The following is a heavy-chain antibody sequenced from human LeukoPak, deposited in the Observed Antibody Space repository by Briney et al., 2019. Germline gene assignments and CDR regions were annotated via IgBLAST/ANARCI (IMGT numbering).Heavy chain of an antibody. CDR3: ARGVKYYDILTGYRGNLALDY. Sequence: ASVKVFCKASGYTFTSYGISWVRQAPGQGLEWMGWISAYNGNTNYAQMLQGRLTMTTAPSTSTAYMELRSLRSDDTAVYYCARGVKYYDILTGYRGNLALDYWGQGTLVTVSS. D-gene: IGHD3-9*01. CDR2: ISAYNGNT. CDR1: GYTFTSYG. V-gene: IGHV1-18*04. J-gene: IGHJ4*02.